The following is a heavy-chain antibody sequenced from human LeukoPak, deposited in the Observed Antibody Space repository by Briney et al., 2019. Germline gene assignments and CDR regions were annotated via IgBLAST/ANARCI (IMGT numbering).Heavy chain of an antibody. CDR2: INSDGSWT. CDR3: VSFYETY. J-gene: IGHJ4*02. CDR1: GNYW. D-gene: IGHD2/OR15-2a*01. Sequence: PGGPLRLSCAASGNYWMHWVRQVPGKGLVWVSHINSDGSWTSYADSAKGRFTISKDNAKNTVYLQMNSLRAEDTAVYYCVSFYETYWGRGTLVTVSS. V-gene: IGHV3-74*01.